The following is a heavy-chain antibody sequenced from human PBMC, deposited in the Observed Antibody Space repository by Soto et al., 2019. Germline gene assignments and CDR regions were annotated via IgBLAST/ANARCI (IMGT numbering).Heavy chain of an antibody. CDR1: CGSISSFTYY. D-gene: IGHD3-10*01. CDR3: ERRERYYGSPGWGDP. Sequence: PSETLSLTCSVSCGSISSFTYYWGWIRQPPGKGLEWIGTVYYNENTYYNPSLKSRVTITVDTAKNQFSLNLRSVTAADTAMYLHERRERYYGSPGWGDPWGPGTLVTV. V-gene: IGHV4-39*01. J-gene: IGHJ5*02. CDR2: VYYNENT.